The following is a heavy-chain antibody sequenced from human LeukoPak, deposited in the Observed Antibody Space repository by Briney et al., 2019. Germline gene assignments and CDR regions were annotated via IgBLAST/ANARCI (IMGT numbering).Heavy chain of an antibody. CDR3: AKDREDTAMWVRRFGY. V-gene: IGHV3-23*01. D-gene: IGHD5-18*01. Sequence: GGSLRLSCAASGFTFSSYGMSWVRQAPGKGLEWVSAISGSGGSTYYADSVKGRFTISRDNSKNTLYLQMNSLRVEDTAVYYCAKDREDTAMWVRRFGYWGQGTLVTASS. CDR1: GFTFSSYG. CDR2: ISGSGGST. J-gene: IGHJ4*02.